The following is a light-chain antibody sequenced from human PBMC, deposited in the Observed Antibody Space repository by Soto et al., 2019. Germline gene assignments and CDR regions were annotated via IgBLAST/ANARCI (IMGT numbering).Light chain of an antibody. CDR3: QSYDSSLSGDV. CDR1: SSNIGAGYD. CDR2: GNS. J-gene: IGLJ1*01. V-gene: IGLV1-40*01. Sequence: QSVLTQPPSVSGAPGQRVSISSTGSSSNIGAGYDVHWYQQLPGTAPKLLIYGNSNRPSGVPDRFSGSKSGTSASLAITGLQAEDEADYYCQSYDSSLSGDVFGTGTKLTVL.